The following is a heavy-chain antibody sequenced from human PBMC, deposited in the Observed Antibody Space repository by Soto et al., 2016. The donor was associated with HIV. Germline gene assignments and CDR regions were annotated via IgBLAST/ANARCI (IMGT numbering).Heavy chain of an antibody. CDR1: GFSFDDYA. CDR3: AKDWTGPDY. V-gene: IGHV3-43*02. J-gene: IGHJ4*02. Sequence: EVQLVESGGGIVQPGGSLRLSCAASGFSFDDYAMHWVRQAPGKGLEWVSFISGDGLSTYYADSVKGRFIISRDNSKNSLYLQMNSVRTEDTALYYCAKDWTGPDYWGQGTLVTVSS. CDR2: ISGDGLST.